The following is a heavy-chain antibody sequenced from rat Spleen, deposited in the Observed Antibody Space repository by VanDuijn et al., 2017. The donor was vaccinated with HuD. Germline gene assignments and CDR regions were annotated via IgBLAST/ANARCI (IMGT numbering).Heavy chain of an antibody. V-gene: IGHV2-32*01. Sequence: QVQLKESGPGLVQPSQTLSLTCTVSGESLTSNSINWIRQPPGKGLEWMGVMWSDGDTSYNSALKSRLSIRRDTSKSQVFLKMNSLQTEDTATYYCARDPGNNPYFMDAWGQGVSVAVSS. CDR1: GESLTSNS. CDR3: ARDPGNNPYFMDA. CDR2: MWSDGDT. D-gene: IGHD1-4*01. J-gene: IGHJ4*01.